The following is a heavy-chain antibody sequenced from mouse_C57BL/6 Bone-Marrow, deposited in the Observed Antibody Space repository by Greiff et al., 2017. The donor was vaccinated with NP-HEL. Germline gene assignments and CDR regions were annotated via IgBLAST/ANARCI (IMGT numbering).Heavy chain of an antibody. J-gene: IGHJ1*03. CDR2: IDPSDSYT. V-gene: IGHV1-59*01. Sequence: QVQLQQPGAELVKPGTSVKLSCKASGYTFTSYWMHWVKQRLGQGLEWIGVIDPSDSYTNYNQKFKGKATLTVDKSSSTAYMQLSSLTSEDYAVYSCARGYFDVWGTGTTVTVSS. CDR1: GYTFTSYW. CDR3: ARGYFDV.